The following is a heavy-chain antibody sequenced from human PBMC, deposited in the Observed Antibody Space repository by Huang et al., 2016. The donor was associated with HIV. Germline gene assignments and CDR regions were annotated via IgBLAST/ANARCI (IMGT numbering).Heavy chain of an antibody. CDR3: ARDGGNSEYYFDY. Sequence: QLQLQESGSGLVKPSQTLSLTCAVSGGSISSGGHSWSWIRQRPGKVLEGIGYIYRTVGTYYTPYPQSLVTMAVDRSKNQFSLRLSSVTAADTAIYYCARDGGNSEYYFDYWGQGTLVTVSS. D-gene: IGHD2-21*02. J-gene: IGHJ4*02. CDR1: GGSISSGGHS. CDR2: IYRTVGT. V-gene: IGHV4-30-2*01.